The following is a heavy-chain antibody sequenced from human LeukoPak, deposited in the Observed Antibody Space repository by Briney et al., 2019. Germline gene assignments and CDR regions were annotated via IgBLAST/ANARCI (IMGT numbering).Heavy chain of an antibody. CDR1: GGSISSGSYY. D-gene: IGHD2-21*02. Sequence: KPSETLSLTCTVSGGSISSGSYYWSWIRQPAGKGLEWIGRIYTSGSTNYNPSLKSRVTISVDTSKNQFSLKLSSVTAADTAVYYCARARGRYCGGDCYSYYFDYWGQGTLVTVSS. V-gene: IGHV4-61*02. CDR3: ARARGRYCGGDCYSYYFDY. J-gene: IGHJ4*02. CDR2: IYTSGST.